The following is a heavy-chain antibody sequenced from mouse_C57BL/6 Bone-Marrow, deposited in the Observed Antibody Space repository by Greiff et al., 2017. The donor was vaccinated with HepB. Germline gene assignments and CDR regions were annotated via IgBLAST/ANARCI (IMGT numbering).Heavy chain of an antibody. CDR3: ARLITTVVAPMDY. D-gene: IGHD1-1*01. CDR1: GFTFSDYY. V-gene: IGHV5-12*01. J-gene: IGHJ4*01. CDR2: ISNGGGST. Sequence: EVQRVESGGGLVQPGGSLKLSCAASGFTFSDYYMYWVRQTPEKRLEWVAYISNGGGSTYYPDTVKGRFTISRDNAKNTLYLQMSRLKSEDTAMYYCARLITTVVAPMDYWGQGTSVTVSS.